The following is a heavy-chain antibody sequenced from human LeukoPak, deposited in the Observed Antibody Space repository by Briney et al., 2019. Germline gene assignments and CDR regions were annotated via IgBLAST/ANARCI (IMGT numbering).Heavy chain of an antibody. CDR3: AKLPTTYYYDSSGHFDY. D-gene: IGHD3-22*01. CDR2: ISGSGGST. CDR1: GFTFSSYA. J-gene: IGHJ4*02. Sequence: GGSLRLSCAASGFTFSSYAMSWVRQAPGKGLEWVSAISGSGGSTYYADSVKGRFTISRDNSKNTLYLQMNSLRAEDTAVYYCAKLPTTYYYDSSGHFDYWGQGTLVTVSS. V-gene: IGHV3-23*01.